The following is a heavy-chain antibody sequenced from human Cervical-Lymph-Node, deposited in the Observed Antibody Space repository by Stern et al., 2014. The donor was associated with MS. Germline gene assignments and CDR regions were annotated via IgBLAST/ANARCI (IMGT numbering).Heavy chain of an antibody. CDR3: ARHKGSGLRNFDY. V-gene: IGHV4-39*01. J-gene: IGHJ4*02. Sequence: VQLVESGPGLVKPSETLSLTCTVSGGSISSSSYYWGWIRQPPGKGLEWIGSIYYSGSTYYNPSLKSRVTISVDTSKNQFSLKLSSVTAADTAVYYCARHKGSGLRNFDYWGQGTLVTVSS. D-gene: IGHD6-19*01. CDR2: IYYSGST. CDR1: GGSISSSSYY.